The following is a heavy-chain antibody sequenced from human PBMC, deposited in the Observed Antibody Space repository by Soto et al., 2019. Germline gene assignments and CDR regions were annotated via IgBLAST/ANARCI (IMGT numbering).Heavy chain of an antibody. D-gene: IGHD6-6*01. V-gene: IGHV4-30-4*01. CDR1: GDSISSGNKY. J-gene: IGHJ6*02. CDR2: IFSSGTT. Sequence: QVQLRESGPGLVMPSQTLSLTCTVSGDSISSGNKYWSWIRQPPGKGLEWIGYIFSSGTTYYNPSLKCRLTLSRDASKNHFSLKLNSLTDAETAVYFCARVPSQFQYYDAMDVWGQGTTFTVSS. CDR3: ARVPSQFQYYDAMDV.